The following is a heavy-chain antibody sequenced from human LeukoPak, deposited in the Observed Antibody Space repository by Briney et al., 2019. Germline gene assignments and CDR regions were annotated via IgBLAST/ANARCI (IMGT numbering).Heavy chain of an antibody. CDR2: IYDSGST. D-gene: IGHD3-22*01. CDR1: GYSISSGYY. Sequence: TXXVXGYSISSGYYGAWSRQPPGQGLEWIGIIYDSGSTYYNPSLKSRVTISIDTTKNQICLKLSSVTAAETAVYLXXXXPDYYDPGYWGQGTLVTVSS. J-gene: IGHJ4*02. V-gene: IGHV4-38-2*02. CDR3: XXXPDYYDPGY.